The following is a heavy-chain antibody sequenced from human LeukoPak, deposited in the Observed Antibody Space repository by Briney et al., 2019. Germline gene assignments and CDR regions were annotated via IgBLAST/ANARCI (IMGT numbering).Heavy chain of an antibody. CDR2: ISSSSSYI. V-gene: IGHV3-21*01. J-gene: IGHJ4*02. CDR3: ARDPVTLVRGYAYYFDY. Sequence: GGSLRLSCAASGFTFSSYSMNWVRQAPGKGLEWVSSISSSSSYIYYADSVKGRFTISRDNSKNTLYLQMNSLRAEDTAVYYCARDPVTLVRGYAYYFDYWGQGTLVTVSS. D-gene: IGHD3-10*01. CDR1: GFTFSSYS.